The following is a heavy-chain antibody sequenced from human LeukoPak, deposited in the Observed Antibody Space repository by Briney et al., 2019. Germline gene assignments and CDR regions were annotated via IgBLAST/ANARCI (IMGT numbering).Heavy chain of an antibody. CDR2: VQNYTTEE. V-gene: IGHV3-33*05. Sequence: GLSLTLSCLASPLTFTFRYSGIHWVRQAPGKGLEWVAFVQNYTTEEYYADSVRSRCTVSRDNSKNTVYLQMNNLRVEDTAVYYCAREGGTIEIGEFDYWGQGTLVTVSS. J-gene: IGHJ4*02. CDR1: PLTFTFRYSG. CDR3: AREGGTIEIGEFDY. D-gene: IGHD3-16*02.